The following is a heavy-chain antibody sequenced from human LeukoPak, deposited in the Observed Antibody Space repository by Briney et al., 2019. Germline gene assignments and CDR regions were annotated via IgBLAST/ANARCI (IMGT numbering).Heavy chain of an antibody. CDR2: IHHSGST. CDR3: AREANWNYGY. Sequence: NPSETLSLTCTGSGYSIRSGYYWGWIRQPPGKGLEWIGSIHHSGSTYYNPSLKSRVTISEDTSKNQFSLKLNSVTAADTAAYYCAREANWNYGYWSQGTLVTVSS. D-gene: IGHD1-7*01. V-gene: IGHV4-38-2*02. J-gene: IGHJ4*02. CDR1: GYSIRSGYY.